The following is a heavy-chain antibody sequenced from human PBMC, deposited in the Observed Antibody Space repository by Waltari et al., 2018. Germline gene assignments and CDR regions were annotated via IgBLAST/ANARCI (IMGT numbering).Heavy chain of an antibody. CDR2: IYYTGSA. D-gene: IGHD5-12*01. CDR1: GGSFSSDNYY. J-gene: IGHJ3*02. CDR3: ARHYRAYGGSFDI. V-gene: IGHV4-39*01. Sequence: QLQLQESGPGLVKPSETLSLTCTVSGGSFSSDNYYWGWIRQSPGKGLEWIGSIYYTGSAYYNPSLKSRVGLSVDTSKSHFSLKLTSVTTADTALYYCARHYRAYGGSFDIWGQGTAVTVSS.